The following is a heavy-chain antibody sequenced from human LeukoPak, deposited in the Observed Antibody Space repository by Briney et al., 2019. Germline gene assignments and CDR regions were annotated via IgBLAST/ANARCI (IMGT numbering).Heavy chain of an antibody. CDR3: ARDSYYDSSGYYYYYYYYMDV. D-gene: IGHD3-22*01. V-gene: IGHV1-18*01. CDR1: GYTFTSYG. Sequence: GASVKVSCKASGYTFTSYGISWVRQAPGQGLEWMGWISAYNGNTNYAQKLQGRVTMTTDTSTSTAYMELRSLRSDDTAVYYCARDSYYDSSGYYYYYYYYMDVLGKGTTVTVSS. CDR2: ISAYNGNT. J-gene: IGHJ6*03.